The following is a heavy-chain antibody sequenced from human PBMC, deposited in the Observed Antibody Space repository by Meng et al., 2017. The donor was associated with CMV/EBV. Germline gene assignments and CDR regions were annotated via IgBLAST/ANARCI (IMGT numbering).Heavy chain of an antibody. CDR3: AELQPVRGGFGY. J-gene: IGHJ4*02. CDR1: GFTFSSCA. V-gene: IGHV3-30-3*01. Sequence: QVERWESGGGVVQPGRYLTLSCAASGFTFSSCAMHWVCQAPGNGLEWVAVISYDGSNKSYADSVKGRFTISREHSKNTLYLQMNSLRAEDTAVYYCAELQPVRGGFGYWGQGTLVTVSS. D-gene: IGHD6-13*01. CDR2: ISYDGSNK.